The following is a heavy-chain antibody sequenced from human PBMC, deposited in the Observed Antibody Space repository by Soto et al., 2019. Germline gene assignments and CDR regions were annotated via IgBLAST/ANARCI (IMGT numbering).Heavy chain of an antibody. CDR3: AREFGVCCASYYYYYMAV. J-gene: IGHJ6*03. V-gene: IGHV1-8*01. D-gene: IGHD2-21*01. Sequence: ASVKVSCKASGYTFTSYDINWVRQATGQGLEWMGWMNPNSGNTGYAQKFQGRVTMTRNTSISTAYMELSSLRSEDTAVYYCAREFGVCCASYYYYYMAVCAKGSSVTGS. CDR1: GYTFTSYD. CDR2: MNPNSGNT.